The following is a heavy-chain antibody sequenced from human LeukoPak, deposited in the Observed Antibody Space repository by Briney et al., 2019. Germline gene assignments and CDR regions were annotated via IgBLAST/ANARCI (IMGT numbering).Heavy chain of an antibody. V-gene: IGHV3-23*01. D-gene: IGHD3-10*01. J-gene: IGHJ4*02. CDR2: ISGSGAKT. Sequence: AGTLCLTCAASGVTFSTYDMNLVRQAPGKGLEWVSAISGSGAKTYYADLVKGRFTISRDNSKNTLCLQMTSLRAEDTTVYYAASQEWIGELFAYWGQGTLVPVPS. CDR1: GVTFSTYD. CDR3: ASQEWIGELFAY.